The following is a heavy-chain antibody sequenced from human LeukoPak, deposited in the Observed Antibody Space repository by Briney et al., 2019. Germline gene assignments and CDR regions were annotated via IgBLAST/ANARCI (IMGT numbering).Heavy chain of an antibody. V-gene: IGHV1-69*13. D-gene: IGHD4-17*01. CDR1: GGTFSSYA. CDR2: IIPIFGTA. J-gene: IGHJ4*02. Sequence: GASVKVSCKASGGTFSSYAISWVRQAPGQGLEWMGGIIPIFGTADYAQKSQGRVTITADESTSTAYMELSSLRSEDTAVYYCARDNSPNGDYGYWGQGTLVTVSS. CDR3: ARDNSPNGDYGY.